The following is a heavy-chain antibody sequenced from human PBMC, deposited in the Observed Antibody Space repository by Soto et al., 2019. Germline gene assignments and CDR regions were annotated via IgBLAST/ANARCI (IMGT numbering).Heavy chain of an antibody. Sequence: QVQLMQSGAEVKKPGASVKVSCKASGYTFTTYGITWVRQVPGQGLEWMGWINTYNGNTDYAQKLQDRVTMTTDTSTSTAYMELRARRFDDTAVYYCARPFYGSGSSHYGMDVWGQGTTVTVSS. V-gene: IGHV1-18*01. J-gene: IGHJ6*02. CDR1: GYTFTTYG. D-gene: IGHD3-10*01. CDR3: ARPFYGSGSSHYGMDV. CDR2: INTYNGNT.